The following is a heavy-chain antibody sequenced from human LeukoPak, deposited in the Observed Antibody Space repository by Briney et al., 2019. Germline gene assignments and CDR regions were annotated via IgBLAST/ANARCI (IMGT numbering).Heavy chain of an antibody. J-gene: IGHJ4*02. Sequence: SETLSLTCTVSGGSISSSSYYWGWLRQPPGKGLEWIGSIYYSGSTYYNPSLKSRVTISVDTSKNQFSLKLSSVTAADTAVYYCARWIQPFDYWGQGTLVTVSS. CDR1: GGSISSSSYY. D-gene: IGHD5-18*01. CDR2: IYYSGST. V-gene: IGHV4-39*01. CDR3: ARWIQPFDY.